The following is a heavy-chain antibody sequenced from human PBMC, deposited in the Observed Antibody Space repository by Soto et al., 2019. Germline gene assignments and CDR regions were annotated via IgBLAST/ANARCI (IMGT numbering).Heavy chain of an antibody. CDR1: GFTFSSYD. V-gene: IGHV3-13*01. CDR2: IGTDGHT. J-gene: IGHJ3*02. CDR3: AREIPDLDAFDI. Sequence: GGSLRLSCAASGFTFSSYDMHWVRQATGKGLEWVSAIGTDGHTYYPGAVKGRFTISRENAKNSLYLQMNSLRAGDTAVYYCAREIPDLDAFDIWGQGTMVTVSS.